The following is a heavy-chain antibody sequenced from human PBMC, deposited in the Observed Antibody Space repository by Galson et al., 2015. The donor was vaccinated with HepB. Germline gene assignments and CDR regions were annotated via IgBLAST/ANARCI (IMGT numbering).Heavy chain of an antibody. CDR3: ARDYFHCSSTSCYPRGYFDY. V-gene: IGHV1-46*01. D-gene: IGHD2-2*01. J-gene: IGHJ4*02. CDR2: INPSGGST. CDR1: GYTFTSYY. Sequence: SVKVSCKASGYTFTSYYMHWVRQAPGQGLEWMGIINPSGGSTSYAQKFQGRVTMTRDTSTSTVYMELSSLRSEDTAVYYCARDYFHCSSTSCYPRGYFDYWGQGTLVTVSS.